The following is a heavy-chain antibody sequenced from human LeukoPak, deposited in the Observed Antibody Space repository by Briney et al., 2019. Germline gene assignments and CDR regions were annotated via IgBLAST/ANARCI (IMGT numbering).Heavy chain of an antibody. CDR1: GFTFSSYS. D-gene: IGHD4-17*01. V-gene: IGHV3-48*01. CDR2: ISSSSSTI. CDR3: ARDRGGTTVTYFVDN. J-gene: IGHJ4*02. Sequence: GGSLRLSCAASGFTFSSYSMNWVRQAPGKGLEWISYISSSSSTIYSSDSVKGRFTISRDNAKNSMYLQMNSLRVEDTAVYYCARDRGGTTVTYFVDNWGQGTLVTVSS.